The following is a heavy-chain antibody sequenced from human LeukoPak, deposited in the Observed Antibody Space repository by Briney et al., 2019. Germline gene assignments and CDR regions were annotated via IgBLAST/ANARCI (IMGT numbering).Heavy chain of an antibody. CDR2: ISYDGSNK. J-gene: IGHJ6*02. Sequence: PWRSLRLSCAASGFTFSSYGMHWVRQAPGKGLEWVTVISYDGSNKYYADSVKGRFTTSRDNSKNTLYLQMNSLRAEDTAVYYCARRPIKYYYYGMDVWGQGTTVTVSS. CDR3: ARRPIKYYYYGMDV. V-gene: IGHV3-30*03. CDR1: GFTFSSYG.